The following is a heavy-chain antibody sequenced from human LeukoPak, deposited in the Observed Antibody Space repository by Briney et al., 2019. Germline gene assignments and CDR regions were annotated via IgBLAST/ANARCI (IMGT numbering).Heavy chain of an antibody. CDR2: IYSGGST. Sequence: GGSLRLSCAASGFTVSSNYMSWVRQAPGKGLEWVSVIYSGGSTYYADSVKGRFTISRDNSKNTLYLQMNSLRAEDTAVYYCASGPKYYYYYMDVWGKGTTVTVSS. CDR1: GFTVSSNY. V-gene: IGHV3-66*02. J-gene: IGHJ6*03. CDR3: ASGPKYYYYYMDV.